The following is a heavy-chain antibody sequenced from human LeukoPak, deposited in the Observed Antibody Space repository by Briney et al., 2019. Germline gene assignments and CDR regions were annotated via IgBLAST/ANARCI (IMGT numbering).Heavy chain of an antibody. CDR3: ARDQEAFDY. CDR2: IYPSDGST. J-gene: IGHJ4*02. Sequence: ASVKVSCKASGYSFTSNYIHWVRQAPGQGPEWMGMIYPSDGSTSYAQKFQSRVTVTRDTSTSTVHMELSGLRSEDTAVYYCARDQEAFDYWGQGTLVTVSS. V-gene: IGHV1-46*01. CDR1: GYSFTSNY.